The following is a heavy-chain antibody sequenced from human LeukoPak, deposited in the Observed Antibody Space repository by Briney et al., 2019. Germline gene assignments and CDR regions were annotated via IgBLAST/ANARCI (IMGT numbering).Heavy chain of an antibody. CDR2: ISPYNGNT. CDR3: ATYSAAGRTYYFDY. J-gene: IGHJ4*02. V-gene: IGHV1-18*01. Sequence: ASVKVSCKASGYSFINYGITWVRQAPGQGLEWMGWISPYNGNTNYAQKLQGRVTMTRDTSTSTAYMELRSLRSDDTAVYYCATYSAAGRTYYFDYWGQGALVTVSS. CDR1: GYSFINYG. D-gene: IGHD6-13*01.